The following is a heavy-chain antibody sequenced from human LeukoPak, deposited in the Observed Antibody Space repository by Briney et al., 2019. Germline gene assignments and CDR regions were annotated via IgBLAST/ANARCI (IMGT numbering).Heavy chain of an antibody. CDR2: IYYSGST. CDR1: GGSISSYH. J-gene: IGHJ4*02. D-gene: IGHD3-10*01. Sequence: PSETLSLTCSVSGGSISSYHWSWIRQPPGKGLEYIGYIYYSGSTNYNPSLKSRVTLSVDTSRNQFSLRMSSVTAADTAVYYCARGGDFSASPTLYWGQGTLVTVSS. CDR3: ARGGDFSASPTLY. V-gene: IGHV4-59*01.